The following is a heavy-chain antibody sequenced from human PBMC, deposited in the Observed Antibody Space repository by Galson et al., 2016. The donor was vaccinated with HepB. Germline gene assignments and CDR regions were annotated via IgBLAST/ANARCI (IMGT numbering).Heavy chain of an antibody. CDR1: GDSISTSNHF. V-gene: IGHV4-39*01. Sequence: ETLSLTCSVSGDSISTSNHFWGWIRQPPGKSLEWIGSIHFGGNSYYNPSLKSRVTISVDLSKNQFSLKVTSVTAADTAVYFCARPTAYYGMDVWGQGTSVTISS. J-gene: IGHJ6*02. CDR2: IHFGGNS. CDR3: ARPTAYYGMDV. D-gene: IGHD4-17*01.